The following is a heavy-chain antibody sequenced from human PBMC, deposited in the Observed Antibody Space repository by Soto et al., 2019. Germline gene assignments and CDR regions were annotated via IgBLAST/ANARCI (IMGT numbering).Heavy chain of an antibody. CDR2: IYHTGST. J-gene: IGHJ4*02. V-gene: IGHV4-30-2*05. CDR1: GGSINSGGYS. Sequence: PSETLSLTCTVSGGSINSGGYSWTWIRQPPGKGLEWIGFIYHTGSTYYNPSLKSRVTISVDTSKNQFSLKLSSVTAADTAVYYCARVPDYWGQGTLVTVSS. CDR3: ARVPDY.